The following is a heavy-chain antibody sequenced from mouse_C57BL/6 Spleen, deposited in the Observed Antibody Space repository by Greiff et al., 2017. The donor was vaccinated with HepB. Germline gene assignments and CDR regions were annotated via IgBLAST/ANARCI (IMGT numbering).Heavy chain of an antibody. V-gene: IGHV1-61*01. D-gene: IGHD1-2*01. CDR3: ARGYYGLLDY. Sequence: QVQLQQPGAELVRPGSSVKLSCKASGYTFTSYWMDWVKQRPGQGLEWIGNIYPSDSETHYNQKFKDKATLTVDKSSSTAYMQLSSLTSEDSAVYYCARGYYGLLDYWGQGTSVTVSS. CDR2: IYPSDSET. CDR1: GYTFTSYW. J-gene: IGHJ4*01.